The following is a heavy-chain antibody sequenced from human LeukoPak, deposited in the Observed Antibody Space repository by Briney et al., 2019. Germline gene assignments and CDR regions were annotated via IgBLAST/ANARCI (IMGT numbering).Heavy chain of an antibody. J-gene: IGHJ6*03. Sequence: ASVKVSCKASGYTFTGYYMHWVRQAPGQGLEWMGWINPNSGGTNYAQKFQGRVTMTRDTSISTAYMELSRLRSDDTAVYYCARGVGYSSSWFTGSYYYYYMDVWGKGTTVTVSS. CDR2: INPNSGGT. D-gene: IGHD6-13*01. CDR1: GYTFTGYY. CDR3: ARGVGYSSSWFTGSYYYYYMDV. V-gene: IGHV1-2*02.